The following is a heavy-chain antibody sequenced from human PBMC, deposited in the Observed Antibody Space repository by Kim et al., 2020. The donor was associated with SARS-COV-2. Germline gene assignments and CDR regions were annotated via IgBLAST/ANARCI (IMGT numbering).Heavy chain of an antibody. Sequence: GRSLRLSCATSGFTFSAYDMNWVRQAPGKGLEWLSFITKSSTTIYYADSAEGRFTISRDKNSLFLQMNSLRDEDTALYYCVRDRMGGAFDMWGQGTMVTVSS. V-gene: IGHV3-48*02. CDR3: VRDRMGGAFDM. J-gene: IGHJ3*02. D-gene: IGHD3-16*01. CDR1: GFTFSAYD. CDR2: ITKSSTTI.